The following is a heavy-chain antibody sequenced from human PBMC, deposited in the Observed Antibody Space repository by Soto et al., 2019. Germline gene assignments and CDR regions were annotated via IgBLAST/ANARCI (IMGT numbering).Heavy chain of an antibody. Sequence: GGSLRLSCAASGFTFSSYSMNWVRQAPGKGLEWVSSISSSSSYIYYADPVKGRFTISRNNAKNTLSLQMNSLRAEDTAAYYCARDLRYQLLSNYYYMDVWGKGTTVTVSS. CDR3: ARDLRYQLLSNYYYMDV. CDR2: ISSSSSYI. CDR1: GFTFSSYS. J-gene: IGHJ6*03. D-gene: IGHD2-2*01. V-gene: IGHV3-21*01.